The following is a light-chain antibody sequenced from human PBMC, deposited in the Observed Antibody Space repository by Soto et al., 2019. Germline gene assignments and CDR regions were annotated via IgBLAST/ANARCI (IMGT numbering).Light chain of an antibody. CDR3: QQSITYPWT. Sequence: DIQMTQSPSTLSASAGDRVTITCRASQNIDMYLAWYQQKPGQAPSLLIYRASSLPSGVPSRFSGSGSGTEFTLTISSLQPDDFATYYCQQSITYPWTFGQGTKVDI. CDR1: QNIDMY. CDR2: RAS. V-gene: IGKV1-5*03. J-gene: IGKJ1*01.